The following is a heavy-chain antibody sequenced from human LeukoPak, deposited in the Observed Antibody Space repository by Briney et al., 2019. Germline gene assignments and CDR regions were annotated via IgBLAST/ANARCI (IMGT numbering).Heavy chain of an antibody. CDR2: IYYNGST. D-gene: IGHD3-10*01. V-gene: IGHV4-39*02. CDR1: GGLITTSIHY. CDR3: ARHSGSGSLSRPFDP. J-gene: IGHJ5*02. Sequence: SETLSLTCSVSGGLITTSIHYWAWIRQPPGKGLEWIASIYYNGSTYYNPSLNSRVTISIDTSKNHFSLKLRSVVAPDTAVYYCARHSGSGSLSRPFDPWGQGTLVTVSS.